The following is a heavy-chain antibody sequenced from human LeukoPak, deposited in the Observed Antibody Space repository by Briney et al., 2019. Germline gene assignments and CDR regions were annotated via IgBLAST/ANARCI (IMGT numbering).Heavy chain of an antibody. D-gene: IGHD6-6*01. V-gene: IGHV4-4*09. CDR1: GGSISNYY. J-gene: IGHJ4*02. Sequence: SETLSLTCTVSGGSISNYYRSWIRRPPGKGLEWIAYIHASGPTNYNPSLKSRITISVDTSKNQFSLKLSSVTAADTAVSHCARHDAGIAARPFDNWGQGTLVTVSS. CDR3: ARHDAGIAARPFDN. CDR2: IHASGPT.